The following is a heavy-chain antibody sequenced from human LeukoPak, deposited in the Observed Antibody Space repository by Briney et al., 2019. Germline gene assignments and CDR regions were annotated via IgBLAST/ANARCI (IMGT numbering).Heavy chain of an antibody. J-gene: IGHJ6*02. CDR1: GYSFSGHG. CDR2: ISAYNGNT. V-gene: IGHV1-18*01. CDR3: ARPGADCGSAGCYTYPYYGLDV. Sequence: ASVKVSCKASGYSFSGHGITWVRQAPGQGLEWMGWISAYNGNTKYAQNLQGRVTMTTDISTSTAYMELRSLRSDDTAVYYCARPGADCGSAGCYTYPYYGLDVWGQGTTVTVSS. D-gene: IGHD2-2*02.